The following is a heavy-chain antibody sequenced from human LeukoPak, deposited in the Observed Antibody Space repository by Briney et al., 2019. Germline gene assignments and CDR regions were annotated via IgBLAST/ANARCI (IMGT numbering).Heavy chain of an antibody. J-gene: IGHJ5*02. Sequence: SETLSLTCTVSGGSISSYYWSWIRQPAGKGLEWIGRIYTSGSTNYNPSLKSRVTMSVDTSKNQFSLKLSSVTAADTAVYYCARDVVPAATMNWFDPWGQGTLVTVSS. CDR2: IYTSGST. V-gene: IGHV4-4*07. D-gene: IGHD2-2*01. CDR1: GGSISSYY. CDR3: ARDVVPAATMNWFDP.